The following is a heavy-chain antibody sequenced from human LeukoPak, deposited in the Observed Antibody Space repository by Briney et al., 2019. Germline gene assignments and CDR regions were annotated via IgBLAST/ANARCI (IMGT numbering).Heavy chain of an antibody. J-gene: IGHJ4*02. D-gene: IGHD6-19*01. V-gene: IGHV3-48*01. Sequence: PGGSLRLSCAASGFTFSSYSMSWDRQAPGEGLEWVSYITSSSSTIYYADSVKGRFTISRENAKNSLYLQMNSLRAEDTAVYYCAKPRGGWYLGDYWGQGTLITVSS. CDR3: AKPRGGWYLGDY. CDR1: GFTFSSYS. CDR2: ITSSSSTI.